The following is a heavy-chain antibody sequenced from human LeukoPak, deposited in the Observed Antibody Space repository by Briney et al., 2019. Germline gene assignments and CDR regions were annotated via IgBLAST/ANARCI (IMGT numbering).Heavy chain of an antibody. CDR3: ARRGYSYGYNFDC. CDR2: IIPIFGTA. J-gene: IGHJ4*02. CDR1: GGTFSSYA. Sequence: SVKVSCKASGGTFSSYAISWVRQAPGQGLEWMGGIIPIFGTANYAQKFQGRVTITADESTSTAYMELSSLRSEDTAVYYCARRGYSYGYNFDCWGQGTLVTVSS. V-gene: IGHV1-69*13. D-gene: IGHD5-18*01.